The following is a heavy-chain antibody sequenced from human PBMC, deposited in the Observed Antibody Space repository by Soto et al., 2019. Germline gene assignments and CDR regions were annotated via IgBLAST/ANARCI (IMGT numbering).Heavy chain of an antibody. J-gene: IGHJ3*02. CDR3: ARAPSIAARNDAFDI. V-gene: IGHV4-34*01. D-gene: IGHD6-6*01. CDR2: INHSGST. Sequence: SETLSLTCAVYGGSFSGYYWSWIRQPPGKGLEWIGEINHSGSTNYNPSLKSRVTISVDTSKNQFSLKLSSVTAADTAVYYCARAPSIAARNDAFDIWGQGTMVTVSS. CDR1: GGSFSGYY.